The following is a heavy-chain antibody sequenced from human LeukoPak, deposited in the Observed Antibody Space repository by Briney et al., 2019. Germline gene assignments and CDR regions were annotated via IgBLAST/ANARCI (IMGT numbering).Heavy chain of an antibody. D-gene: IGHD3-22*01. Sequence: GGSLRLSCAASGFTFSDHYMDWVRQAPGKGLEWVGRSRNKPNSYTTEYAASVKGRFTISRDDSKNSLYLQMNSLKTEDTAVYYCVVVITSDAFDIWGQGTMVTVSS. CDR1: GFTFSDHY. V-gene: IGHV3-72*01. CDR3: VVVITSDAFDI. CDR2: SRNKPNSYTT. J-gene: IGHJ3*02.